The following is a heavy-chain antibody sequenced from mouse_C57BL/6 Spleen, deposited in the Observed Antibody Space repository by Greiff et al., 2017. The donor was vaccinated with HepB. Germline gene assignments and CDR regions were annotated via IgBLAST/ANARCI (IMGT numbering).Heavy chain of an antibody. V-gene: IGHV3-6*01. D-gene: IGHD1-1*01. CDR2: ISYDGSN. CDR3: ARGDYGSSGEFAY. Sequence: VQLKESGPGLVKPSQSLSLTCSVTGYSITSGYYWNWMRQFPGNKLEWMGYISYDGSNNYNPSLKNRISITRDTSKNQFFLKFNSVTTEDTATYYCARGDYGSSGEFAYWGQGTLVTVSA. CDR1: GYSITSGYY. J-gene: IGHJ3*01.